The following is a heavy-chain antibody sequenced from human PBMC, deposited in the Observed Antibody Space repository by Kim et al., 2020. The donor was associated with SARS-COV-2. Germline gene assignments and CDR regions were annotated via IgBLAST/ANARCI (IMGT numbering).Heavy chain of an antibody. V-gene: IGHV4-59*08. D-gene: IGHD3-10*01. Sequence: TPSLKSRVTISVDTSKNHFSLKLSSVTAADTAVYYCARRARGFGDYFDYWGQGTLVTVSS. J-gene: IGHJ4*02. CDR3: ARRARGFGDYFDY.